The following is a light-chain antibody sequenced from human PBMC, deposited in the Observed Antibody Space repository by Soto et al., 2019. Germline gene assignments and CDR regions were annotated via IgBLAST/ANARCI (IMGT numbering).Light chain of an antibody. CDR1: QGIRNF. J-gene: IGKJ3*01. CDR2: AAS. V-gene: IGKV1-27*01. CDR3: QKYSSVPV. Sequence: DIQMTQSPTSLSASVGDRVTITCRASQGIRNFVAWYQQKPGKAPKLLIYAASTLQSGVPSRFSGSGSGTALTLAINSLQPEDVAAYSCQKYSSVPVFGAGTKVDIK.